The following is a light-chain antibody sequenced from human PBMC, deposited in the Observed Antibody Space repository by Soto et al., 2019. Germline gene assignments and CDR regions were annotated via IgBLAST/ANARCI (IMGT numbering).Light chain of an antibody. CDR2: SAS. V-gene: IGKV3-15*01. CDR3: QQYNHWHPWLT. Sequence: EIVLTQSPATLSVSPGERATLSCRASQSVSSNLAWYQQKPGQAPRLLIYSASTRAPGIPGRFSGSGSGTEYTLTVSSLQSEDFEVYDCQQYNHWHPWLTFGGGTKVEIK. CDR1: QSVSSN. J-gene: IGKJ4*01.